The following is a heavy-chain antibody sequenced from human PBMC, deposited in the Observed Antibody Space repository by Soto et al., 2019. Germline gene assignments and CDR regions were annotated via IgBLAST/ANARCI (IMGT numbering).Heavy chain of an antibody. CDR1: GGTCSKCS. V-gene: IGHV1-69*01. J-gene: IGHJ6*02. CDR2: IIPDFGTT. D-gene: IGHD1-1*01. Sequence: QVQLVQSGAEVKKPGSSVKVSCKASGGTCSKCSISWLRQAPGQGRAWMGGIIPDFGTTYYEEKFQGSGTIIADGSTSTAYMELRSLRSADTAVYYCASSSPYIFIGTPAGNQYYSAMDVWGPGTTVTVSS. CDR3: ASSSPYIFIGTPAGNQYYSAMDV.